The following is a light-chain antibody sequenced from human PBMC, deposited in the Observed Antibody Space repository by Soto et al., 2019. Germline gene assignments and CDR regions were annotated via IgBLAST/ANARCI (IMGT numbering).Light chain of an antibody. CDR1: QSVLHSSNNKNY. CDR2: WAS. V-gene: IGKV4-1*01. J-gene: IGKJ1*01. Sequence: DIVMTQSADSLAVSLGERATVNCKSSQSVLHSSNNKNYLAWYQQKPGQPPKLLIYWASTRESGVPDRFSGSGSGTDFTLTISSLQAEDVAVYYCQQYYSIPWTFGQGTKVDIK. CDR3: QQYYSIPWT.